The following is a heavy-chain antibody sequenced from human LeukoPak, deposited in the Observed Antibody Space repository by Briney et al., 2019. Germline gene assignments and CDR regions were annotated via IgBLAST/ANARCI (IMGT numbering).Heavy chain of an antibody. CDR2: INPNSGGT. CDR1: GYTFTGYY. Sequence: ASVEVSCKASGYTFTGYYMHWVRQAPGQGLEWMGWINPNSGGTNYAQKFQGRVTMTRDTSISTAYMELSRLRSDDTAVYYCARVSIAVAGTPFDYWGQGTLVTVSS. V-gene: IGHV1-2*02. D-gene: IGHD6-19*01. J-gene: IGHJ4*02. CDR3: ARVSIAVAGTPFDY.